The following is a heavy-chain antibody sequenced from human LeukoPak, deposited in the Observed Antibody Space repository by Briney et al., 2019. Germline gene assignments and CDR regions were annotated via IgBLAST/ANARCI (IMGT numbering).Heavy chain of an antibody. V-gene: IGHV3-30*02. CDR3: AKVIFRRLGELSHFDY. CDR1: GFTFSSYA. D-gene: IGHD3-16*02. J-gene: IGHJ4*02. Sequence: QSGGSLRLSCAASGFTFSSYAMHWVRQAPGKGLEWVAFIRYDGSNKYYTDSVKGRFTISRDNSKNTLYLQMNSLKAEDTAVYYCAKVIFRRLGELSHFDYWGQGTLVAVSS. CDR2: IRYDGSNK.